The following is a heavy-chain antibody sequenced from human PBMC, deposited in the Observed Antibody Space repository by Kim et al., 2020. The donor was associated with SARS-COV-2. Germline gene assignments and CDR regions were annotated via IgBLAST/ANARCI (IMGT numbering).Heavy chain of an antibody. V-gene: IGHV4-39*01. CDR3: ARHVGYNYGFIDY. J-gene: IGHJ4*02. Sequence: SETLSLTCTVSGGSVSSRGFYWGWIRQPPEKGLEWIGSMYYSGSTYYNPSLKSRVTISLDTSKNQFSLKLTSVTAADTAVYYCARHVGYNYGFIDYWGQGTLVTVSS. CDR1: GGSVSSRGFY. CDR2: MYYSGST. D-gene: IGHD5-18*01.